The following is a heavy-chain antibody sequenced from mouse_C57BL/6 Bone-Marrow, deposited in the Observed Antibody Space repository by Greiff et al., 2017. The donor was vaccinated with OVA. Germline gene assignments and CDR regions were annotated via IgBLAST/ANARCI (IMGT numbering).Heavy chain of an antibody. D-gene: IGHD2-5*01. CDR1: GYTFTSYW. CDR3: ARWYSNQWYFDV. V-gene: IGHV1-53*01. CDR2: INPSNGGT. Sequence: QVQLQQPGTELVKPGASVKLSCKASGYTFTSYWMPWVKQRPGQGLEWIGNINPSNGGTNYNEKFKSKATLTVDKSSSTAYMQLSSLTSEDSAVYDCARWYSNQWYFDVWGTGTTVTVSS. J-gene: IGHJ1*03.